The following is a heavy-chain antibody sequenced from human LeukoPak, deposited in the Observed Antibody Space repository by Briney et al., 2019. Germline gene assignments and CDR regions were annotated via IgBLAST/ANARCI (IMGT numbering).Heavy chain of an antibody. CDR3: ARQRTSGSASNLRVAQIDS. V-gene: IGHV4-39*01. D-gene: IGHD3-3*01. J-gene: IGHJ4*02. CDR2: IYYSGSI. CDR1: GGSISSSSHY. Sequence: SETLSLTCTVSGGSISSSSHYWAWIRQSPGTGLEWIGSIYYSGSIYYNPSLKSRATISVDTSKNQISLKVSSVTAADSALYFCARQRTSGSASNLRVAQIDSWGQGTLVTVSS.